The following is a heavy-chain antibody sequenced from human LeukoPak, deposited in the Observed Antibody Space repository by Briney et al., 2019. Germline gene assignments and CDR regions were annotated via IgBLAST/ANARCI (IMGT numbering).Heavy chain of an antibody. Sequence: PSETLSLTCTVSGGSISSYYWSWIRQPPGKGLKWIGYIYTSGSTNDNPSLKSRVTISVDTSKNQFSLKLSSVTAADTAVYYCARSSYYYYMDVWGKGTTVTVSS. J-gene: IGHJ6*03. CDR3: ARSSYYYYMDV. V-gene: IGHV4-4*09. CDR1: GGSISSYY. CDR2: IYTSGST.